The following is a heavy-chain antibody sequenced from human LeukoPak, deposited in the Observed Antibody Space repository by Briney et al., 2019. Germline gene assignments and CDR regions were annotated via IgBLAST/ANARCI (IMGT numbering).Heavy chain of an antibody. V-gene: IGHV4-34*11. CDR2: LFYTGNT. Sequence: SETLSLTCVVYGGSFSGYYRSWIRQPPGKGLEWIAYLFYTGNTKYNPSLESRATISVDMSKNQIFLNLTSVTAADTALYYCAREDAFDIWGPGTMVTVSA. CDR1: GGSFSGYY. J-gene: IGHJ3*02. CDR3: AREDAFDI.